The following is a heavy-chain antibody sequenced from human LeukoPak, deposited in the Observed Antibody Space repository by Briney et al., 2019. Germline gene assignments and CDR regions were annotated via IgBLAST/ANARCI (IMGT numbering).Heavy chain of an antibody. V-gene: IGHV3-48*02. CDR3: ARGAGLFAKGNYNIDV. CDR2: ISSLSRGI. Sequence: QPGGSLRLSCAASGFTFNTYEMNWVRQAPGRGLEWVSSISSLSRGIYYAGPVKGRFTISRDNAKNSLYLEMNSLRDEDTAVYYCARGAGLFAKGNYNIDVWGQGTTVTVSS. D-gene: IGHD3-10*02. J-gene: IGHJ6*02. CDR1: GFTFNTYE.